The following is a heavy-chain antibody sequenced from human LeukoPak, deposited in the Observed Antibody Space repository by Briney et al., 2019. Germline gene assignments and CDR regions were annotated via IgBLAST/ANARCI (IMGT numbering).Heavy chain of an antibody. V-gene: IGHV1-46*01. CDR1: GYTFTRNY. J-gene: IGHJ3*02. CDR2: INPSGGST. D-gene: IGHD1-26*01. CDR3: AREEAVGAKFRHAFDI. Sequence: ASVKVSCKASGYTFTRNYMHWVRQAPGQGLEWMGIINPSGGSTSYAQKFQGRVTMTRDTSTSTVYMKLSSLRSEDTAVYYCAREEAVGAKFRHAFDIWGQGTMVTVSS.